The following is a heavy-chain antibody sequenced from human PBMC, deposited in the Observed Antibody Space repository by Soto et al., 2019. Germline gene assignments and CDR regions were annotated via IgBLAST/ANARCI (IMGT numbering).Heavy chain of an antibody. D-gene: IGHD3-10*01. CDR3: GRDSSGGVSIRAVSDYFDY. CDR2: INPSGGST. V-gene: IGHV1-46*03. CDR1: GYTFTSYY. Sequence: GPSVKVSCKASGYTFTSYYMHWVRQAPGQGLEWMGIINPSGGSTSYAQKFQGRVTMTRDTSTSTVYMELSSLRSEDTAVYYCGRDSSGGVSIRAVSDYFDYWGQGTLVTVSS. J-gene: IGHJ4*02.